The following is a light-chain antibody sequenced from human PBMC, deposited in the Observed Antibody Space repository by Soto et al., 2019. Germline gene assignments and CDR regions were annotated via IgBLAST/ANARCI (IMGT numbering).Light chain of an antibody. J-gene: IGKJ4*01. V-gene: IGKV3-20*01. CDR1: RSVSSNY. CDR2: GTS. CDR3: QQYGDSAT. Sequence: EIVLTPSPGTLSLSPXETATLSCRASRSVSSNYLAWYQQRPGQAPRLLIYGTSIRATGIPDRFSGSGSGTDFTLTISRLEPEDFAVYYCQQYGDSATFGGGTKVDIK.